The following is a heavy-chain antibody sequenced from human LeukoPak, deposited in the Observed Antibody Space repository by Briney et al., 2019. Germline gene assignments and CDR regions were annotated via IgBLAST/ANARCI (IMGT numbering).Heavy chain of an antibody. J-gene: IGHJ6*04. D-gene: IGHD2-2*01. V-gene: IGHV3-21*01. Sequence: GGSLRLSCAASGFTFSSYSMNWVRQAPGMGLEWVSSISSSSSYIYYADSVKGRLTISRDNAKNSLYLQMNSLRAEDTAVYYCARGEDIVVVPAAYYYGMDVWGKGTTVTVSS. CDR1: GFTFSSYS. CDR2: ISSSSSYI. CDR3: ARGEDIVVVPAAYYYGMDV.